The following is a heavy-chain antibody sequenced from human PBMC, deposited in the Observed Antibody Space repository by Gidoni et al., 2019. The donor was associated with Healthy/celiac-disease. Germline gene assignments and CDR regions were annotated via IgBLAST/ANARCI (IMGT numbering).Heavy chain of an antibody. CDR1: GFTVSSNY. CDR3: ARAPDYGDDGYFDY. Sequence: EVQLVESGGGLVQPGGSLRLSCAASGFTVSSNYMSWVRQAPGKGPEGVSVIYSGGSTYYADSVKGRFTISRDNSKNTLYLQMNSLRAEDTAVYYCARAPDYGDDGYFDYWGQGTLVTVSS. CDR2: IYSGGST. D-gene: IGHD4-17*01. V-gene: IGHV3-66*01. J-gene: IGHJ4*02.